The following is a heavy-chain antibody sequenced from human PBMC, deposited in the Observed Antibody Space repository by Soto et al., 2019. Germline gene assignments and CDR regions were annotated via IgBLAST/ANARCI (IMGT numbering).Heavy chain of an antibody. CDR1: GGSISSYY. V-gene: IGHV4-59*01. D-gene: IGHD2-15*01. CDR3: GRVGVVGAAAPYYDY. J-gene: IGHJ4*02. Sequence: PSETLSLTCTVSGGSISSYYWSWIRQPPGKGLEWMGYIFYSGCTNYNPSRKSRGTISIDTSKTRYSLKQSPVTAAETAVYYCGRVGVVGAAAPYYDYGSQGTLVAVSS. CDR2: IFYSGCT.